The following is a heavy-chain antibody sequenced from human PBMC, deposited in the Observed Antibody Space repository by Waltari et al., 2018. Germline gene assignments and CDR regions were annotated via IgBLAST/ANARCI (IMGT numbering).Heavy chain of an antibody. CDR2: IYYSGST. D-gene: IGHD6-19*01. J-gene: IGHJ4*02. CDR3: ARSGSGWFSFGY. Sequence: QLQLQESGPGLVKPSETLSLTCTVSGGSISSSSYSWGWIRQPPGKGLEWIGSIYYSGSTYYNPSLKSRVTISVDTSKNQFSLKLSSVTVADTAVYYCARSGSGWFSFGYWGQGTLVTVSS. V-gene: IGHV4-39*01. CDR1: GGSISSSSYS.